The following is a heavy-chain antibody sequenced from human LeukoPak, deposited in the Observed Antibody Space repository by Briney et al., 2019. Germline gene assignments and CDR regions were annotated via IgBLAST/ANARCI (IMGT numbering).Heavy chain of an antibody. Sequence: PGGSLRLSCADSEFTFTSYELNWVRQAPGKGLEWVSYTSSSGNTIYYADSVKGRFTVSRDNAKNSLYLQVISLRAEDTAVYYCARGPSIAARYDAFDIWGQGTMVTVSS. J-gene: IGHJ3*02. CDR3: ARGPSIAARYDAFDI. CDR1: EFTFTSYE. D-gene: IGHD6-6*01. V-gene: IGHV3-48*03. CDR2: TSSSGNTI.